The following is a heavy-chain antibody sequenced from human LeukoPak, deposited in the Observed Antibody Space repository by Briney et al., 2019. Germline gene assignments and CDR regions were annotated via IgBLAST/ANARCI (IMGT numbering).Heavy chain of an antibody. D-gene: IGHD3-22*01. CDR1: GGSISSSSYY. Sequence: SETLSLTCTVSGGSISSSSYYWGWIRQPPGKGLEWIGYIFYSGSTYYNPSLKSRVTISVDKSKNQFSLKLTSVTAADTAVYYCAIYHSGGYTSYFDYWGQGSLVTVSS. CDR2: IFYSGST. V-gene: IGHV4-39*07. J-gene: IGHJ4*02. CDR3: AIYHSGGYTSYFDY.